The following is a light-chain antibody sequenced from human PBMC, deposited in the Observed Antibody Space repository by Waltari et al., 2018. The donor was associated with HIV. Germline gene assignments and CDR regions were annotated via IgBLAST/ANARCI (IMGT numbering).Light chain of an antibody. J-gene: IGLJ1*01. CDR3: AAWDDSLKGCA. Sequence: QSVLAQPPSASGTPGKRVTISGSGSTSNIGGNTVSWYQQLPGKAPKLIIYSNNGLPSGVPDRFSCSSSGTSASLVISGLQSEDEADYYCAAWDDSLKGCAFGTGTKVTVL. CDR2: SNN. V-gene: IGLV1-44*01. CDR1: TSNIGGNT.